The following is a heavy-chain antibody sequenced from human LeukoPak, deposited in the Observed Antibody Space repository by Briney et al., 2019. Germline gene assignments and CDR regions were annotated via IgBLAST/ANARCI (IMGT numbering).Heavy chain of an antibody. V-gene: IGHV1-69*13. Sequence: ASVKVSCKASGGTFSSYAISWVRQAPGQGLEWMGGIIPIFGTANYAQKFQGRVTITADESTSTAYMELSSLRSDDTAVYYCARDRGIAEADSFDPWGQGTLVTVSS. CDR2: IIPIFGTA. D-gene: IGHD6-13*01. J-gene: IGHJ5*02. CDR1: GGTFSSYA. CDR3: ARDRGIAEADSFDP.